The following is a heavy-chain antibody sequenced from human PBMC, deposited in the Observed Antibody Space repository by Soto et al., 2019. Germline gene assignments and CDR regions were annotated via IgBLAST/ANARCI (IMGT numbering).Heavy chain of an antibody. J-gene: IGHJ6*02. V-gene: IGHV1-3*01. CDR2: INAGNGNT. CDR3: AREGDGYNCDYYYYYDMDV. Sequence: ASVKVSCKASGYTFTSYAMHWVRQAPGQRLEWMGWINAGNGNTKYSQKFQGRVTITRDTSASTAYMELSSLRSEDTAVYYCAREGDGYNCDYYYYYDMDVWAQGTTVTVSS. CDR1: GYTFTSYA. D-gene: IGHD5-12*01.